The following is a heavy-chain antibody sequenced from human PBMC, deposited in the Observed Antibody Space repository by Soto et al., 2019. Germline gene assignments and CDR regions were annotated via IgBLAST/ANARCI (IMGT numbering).Heavy chain of an antibody. CDR1: GFTFSSHV. CDR2: ISGGGGTT. V-gene: IGHV3-23*01. CDR3: ARGPRAPPPHDYGMDV. Sequence: EVQLLESGGGLVQPGGSLRLSCAASGFTFSSHVMNWVRQAPGKGLEWVAAISGGGGTTFYGDSVEGRFTMSRDNSKNTVFLQMNSLRAEDTAVYYCARGPRAPPPHDYGMDVWGLGTTVTVSS. J-gene: IGHJ6*02.